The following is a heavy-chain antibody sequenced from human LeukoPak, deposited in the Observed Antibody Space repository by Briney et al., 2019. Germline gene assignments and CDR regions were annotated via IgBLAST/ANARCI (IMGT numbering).Heavy chain of an antibody. CDR1: GFTLSNYW. CDR2: INQDGSEK. Sequence: GGSLRLSCVGTGFTLSNYWMSWVRQAPGKGLEWVANINQDGSEKYYVDSVKGRFTISRDNAKNSLYLQMNSLRAEDTAVYYCARDRVVVVVAATHYYMDVWGKGTTVTVSS. V-gene: IGHV3-7*01. D-gene: IGHD2-15*01. CDR3: ARDRVVVVVAATHYYMDV. J-gene: IGHJ6*03.